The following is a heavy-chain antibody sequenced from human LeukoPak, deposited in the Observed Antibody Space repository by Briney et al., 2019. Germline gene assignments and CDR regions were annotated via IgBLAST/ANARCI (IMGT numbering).Heavy chain of an antibody. CDR2: VYTSGST. Sequence: PSETLSLTCTVSGGSISSYYWSWIRQPAGKGLEWIGRVYTSGSTNYNPSLKSRVTMSVDTSKNQFSLKLSSVTAADTAVYYCARDRNYYGSGSYYNFIFDYWGQGTLVTVSS. V-gene: IGHV4-4*07. CDR1: GGSISSYY. D-gene: IGHD3-10*01. CDR3: ARDRNYYGSGSYYNFIFDY. J-gene: IGHJ4*02.